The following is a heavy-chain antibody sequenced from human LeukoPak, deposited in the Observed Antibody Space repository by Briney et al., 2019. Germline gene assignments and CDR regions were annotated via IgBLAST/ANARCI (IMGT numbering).Heavy chain of an antibody. D-gene: IGHD2-2*02. J-gene: IGHJ4*02. CDR1: GYSISSGYY. Sequence: SETLSFTCTVSGYSISSGYYWGWIRQPPGKGLEWIGSIYHSGSTYYNPSLKSRVTISVDTSKNQFSLKLSSVTAADTAVYYCARGGYQLLYLRLPHFDYWGQGTLVTVSS. V-gene: IGHV4-38-2*02. CDR2: IYHSGST. CDR3: ARGGYQLLYLRLPHFDY.